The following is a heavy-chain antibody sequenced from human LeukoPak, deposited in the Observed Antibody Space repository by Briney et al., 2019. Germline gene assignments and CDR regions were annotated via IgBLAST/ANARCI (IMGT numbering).Heavy chain of an antibody. J-gene: IGHJ4*02. D-gene: IGHD6-13*01. Sequence: GGSLRLSCAASGFTFSSYGMHWVRQAPGKGLEWVAVISYDGSNKYYADSVKGRFTISRDNSKNTLYLQMNSLRAEDTAVYYCAKDPGRAAAGGSFFDYWGQGTLVTVSS. V-gene: IGHV3-30*18. CDR3: AKDPGRAAAGGSFFDY. CDR1: GFTFSSYG. CDR2: ISYDGSNK.